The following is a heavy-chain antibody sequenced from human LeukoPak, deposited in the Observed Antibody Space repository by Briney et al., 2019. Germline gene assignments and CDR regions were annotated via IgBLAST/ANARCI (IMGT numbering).Heavy chain of an antibody. CDR3: ARGGYYYDSSGYYLLDY. V-gene: IGHV3-23*01. CDR2: ISSSGSGGST. CDR1: GFTFSSYA. Sequence: GGSLRLSCAASGFTFSSYAMSWVRQAPGKGLEWVSGISSSGSGGSTYYADSVKGRFTISRDNSENTLYLQMNSLRAEDTAVYYCARGGYYYDSSGYYLLDYWGQGTLVTVSS. D-gene: IGHD3-22*01. J-gene: IGHJ4*02.